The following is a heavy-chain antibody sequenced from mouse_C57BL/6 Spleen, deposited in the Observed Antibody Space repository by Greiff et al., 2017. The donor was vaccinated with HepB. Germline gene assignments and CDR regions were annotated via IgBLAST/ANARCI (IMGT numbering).Heavy chain of an antibody. CDR3: ARPIGDGNYEGLAY. CDR2: ILPGSGST. CDR1: GYTFTGYW. D-gene: IGHD2-1*01. J-gene: IGHJ3*01. Sequence: VQLQQSGAELMKPGASVKLSCKATGYTFTGYWIEWVKQRPGHGLEWIGEILPGSGSTNYNEKFKGKATFTADTSSNTAYMQLSSLTTEDSAIYYVARPIGDGNYEGLAYWGQGTLVTVSA. V-gene: IGHV1-9*01.